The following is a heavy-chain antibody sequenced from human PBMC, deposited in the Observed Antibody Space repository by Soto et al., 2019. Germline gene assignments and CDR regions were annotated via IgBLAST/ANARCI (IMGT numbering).Heavy chain of an antibody. Sequence: PWETLCLTCAVSGSSFSKYDWTWVRQPPGKGLEWIGYIYFNGNTKYNPSLEGGLTISIDTSKKEFSLKLTSVTAADAAVYYCASVNFGGIVMAHWGQGTLVTVSS. CDR2: IYFNGNT. CDR1: GSSFSKYD. V-gene: IGHV4-59*01. J-gene: IGHJ4*02. CDR3: ASVNFGGIVMAH. D-gene: IGHD3-16*01.